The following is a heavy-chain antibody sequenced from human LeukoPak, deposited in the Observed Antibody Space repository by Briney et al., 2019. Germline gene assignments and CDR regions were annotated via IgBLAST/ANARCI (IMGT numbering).Heavy chain of an antibody. D-gene: IGHD6-13*01. V-gene: IGHV4-34*01. Sequence: SETLSLTCAVYGGSFSGYYWSWIRQPPGKGLEWIGEINHSGSTNYNPSLKSRVTISVDTPKNQFSLQLSSVTAADTAVYYCARGRSSSLSGGGWFDPWGQGTLVTVSS. CDR2: INHSGST. J-gene: IGHJ5*02. CDR3: ARGRSSSLSGGGWFDP. CDR1: GGSFSGYY.